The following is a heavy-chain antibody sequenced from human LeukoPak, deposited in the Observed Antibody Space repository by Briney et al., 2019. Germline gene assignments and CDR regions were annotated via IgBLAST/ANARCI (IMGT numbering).Heavy chain of an antibody. CDR2: MNPNSGNT. V-gene: IGHV1-8*01. CDR3: ARALRVRGIVVVTLGY. J-gene: IGHJ4*02. Sequence: ASVEVSCKASGYTFTSYDINWVRQATGQGLEWMGWMNPNSGNTGYAQKFQGRVTMTRNTSISTACMELSSLRSEDTAVYYCARALRVRGIVVVTLGYWGQGTLVTVSS. CDR1: GYTFTSYD. D-gene: IGHD3-22*01.